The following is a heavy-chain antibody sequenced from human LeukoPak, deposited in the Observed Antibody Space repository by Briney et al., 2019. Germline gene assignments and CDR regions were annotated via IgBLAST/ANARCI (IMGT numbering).Heavy chain of an antibody. CDR2: IDSYGTTI. Sequence: PGGSLRLSCAASGLSLSDYYMSWIRQAPGKGLEWVAYIDSYGTTIYYADSVKGRFTISRDSTKNSLYLQMNSLRVEDTAVYYCARKVAFDIWGQGTMVTVSS. V-gene: IGHV3-11*01. CDR1: GLSLSDYY. CDR3: ARKVAFDI. J-gene: IGHJ3*02.